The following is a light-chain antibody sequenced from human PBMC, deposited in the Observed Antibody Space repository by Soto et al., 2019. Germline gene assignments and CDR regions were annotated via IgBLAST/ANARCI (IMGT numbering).Light chain of an antibody. J-gene: IGKJ1*01. CDR3: QQYNSYWT. CDR2: DAS. CDR1: QSISSW. V-gene: IGKV1-5*01. Sequence: DIQMTQSPSTLSASVVDRVTITFRASQSISSWLAWYQQKPGKAPKLLIYDASSLESGVPSRFSGRGSGTEFTLTISSLQPDDFATYYCQQYNSYWTFGQGTKVDIK.